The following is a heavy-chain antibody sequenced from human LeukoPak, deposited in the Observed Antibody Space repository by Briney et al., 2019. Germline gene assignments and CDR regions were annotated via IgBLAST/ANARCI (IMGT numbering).Heavy chain of an antibody. D-gene: IGHD6-13*01. CDR3: ARDRAAADLDY. V-gene: IGHV3-33*08. CDR1: GVTFSSYD. Sequence: GGSLRLSCAASGVTFSSYDMNWVRQAPGKGLEWVAVIWYDGSNKFYADSVKGRFTISRDNSMNTLYLQMNSLRAEDTAVYYCARDRAAADLDYWGQGTLVTVSS. CDR2: IWYDGSNK. J-gene: IGHJ4*02.